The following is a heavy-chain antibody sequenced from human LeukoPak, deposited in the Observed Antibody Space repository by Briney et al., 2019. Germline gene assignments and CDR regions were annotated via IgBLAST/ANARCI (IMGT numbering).Heavy chain of an antibody. CDR2: IYYSGIA. Sequence: SETLSLTCTVSGGSISSSYWSWIRQPPGKGLEWIGYIYYSGIANYNPSLKSRVTISLDTSKNQFSLKLNSVTAADTAVYYCARASGAFDYWGQGALVTVSS. V-gene: IGHV4-59*01. CDR3: ARASGAFDY. CDR1: GGSISSSY. J-gene: IGHJ4*02.